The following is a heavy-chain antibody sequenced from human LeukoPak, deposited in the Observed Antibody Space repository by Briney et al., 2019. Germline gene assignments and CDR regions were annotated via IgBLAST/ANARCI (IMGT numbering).Heavy chain of an antibody. CDR2: IWSDGSNR. CDR1: GFTFSKYS. CDR3: ARAPSLTICQNCFYIDV. Sequence: GGSLRLSCTEPGFTFSKYSMQWVRQAPGKGLEWVAIIWSDGSNRNYGDTVKGRFTISRDNSKNTVYLQMYSLGDEESPVYYCARAPSLTICQNCFYIDVWGKGTTVTV. V-gene: IGHV3-33*01. D-gene: IGHD3-3*01. J-gene: IGHJ6*03.